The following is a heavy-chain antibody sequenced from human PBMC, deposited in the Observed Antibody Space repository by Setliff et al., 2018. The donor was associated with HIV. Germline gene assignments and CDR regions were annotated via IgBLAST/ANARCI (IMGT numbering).Heavy chain of an antibody. CDR1: AGSISSDQ. CDR3: ARLQSFGWFFDY. D-gene: IGHD2-15*01. V-gene: IGHV4-4*09. Sequence: KTSETLSLTCTVSAGSISSDQWSWIRQPPGKGLEWIGNIYVSGSTNYNPSLKSRGTISVDTSKKQVSLKLTSVTAADTAVYYCARLQSFGWFFDYWGQGIPVTVSS. CDR2: IYVSGST. J-gene: IGHJ4*02.